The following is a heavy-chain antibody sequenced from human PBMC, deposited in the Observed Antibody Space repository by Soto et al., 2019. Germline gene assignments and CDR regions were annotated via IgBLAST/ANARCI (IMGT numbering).Heavy chain of an antibody. V-gene: IGHV1-8*01. CDR1: GYTFTSYD. CDR3: ARDRSSSSWSVVDY. J-gene: IGHJ4*02. Sequence: GASVKVSCKASGYTFTSYDINWVRQATGQGLEWMGWMNPNSGNTGYAQKFQGRVTMTTDTSTSTAYMELRSLRSDDTAVYYCARDRSSSSWSVVDYWGQGTLVTVSS. D-gene: IGHD6-13*01. CDR2: MNPNSGNT.